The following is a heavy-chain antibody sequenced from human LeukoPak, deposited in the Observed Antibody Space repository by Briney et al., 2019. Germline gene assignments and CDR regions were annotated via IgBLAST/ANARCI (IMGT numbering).Heavy chain of an antibody. D-gene: IGHD2-15*01. CDR2: IYYSGST. V-gene: IGHV4-31*03. J-gene: IGHJ4*02. CDR1: GGPISSGGYY. Sequence: SETLSLTCTVSGGPISSGGYYWSWIRKHPGKGLEWIGYIYYSGSTYYHPSLKSRVTISVDTSKSQFSLKLSSVTAADTAVYYCARLPIADCSGGSCYSYCFDYWGQGTLVTVSS. CDR3: ARLPIADCSGGSCYSYCFDY.